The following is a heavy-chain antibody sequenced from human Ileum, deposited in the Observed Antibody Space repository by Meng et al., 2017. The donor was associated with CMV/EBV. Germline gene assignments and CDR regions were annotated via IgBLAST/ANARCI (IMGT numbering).Heavy chain of an antibody. J-gene: IGHJ4*02. V-gene: IGHV4-34*01. Sequence: QLRIRRGGAGLWKPSETLSLTCSLGGSFSPYTWSGSRQAPGKGLEWIGEINQYGSTNFNPSVMSRVTISRDTSKNQFSLRLNSVTAADAAVYYCVTADHHAIKYWGQGTLVTVSS. D-gene: IGHD5-12*01. CDR2: INQYGST. CDR1: GSFSPYT. CDR3: VTADHHAIKY.